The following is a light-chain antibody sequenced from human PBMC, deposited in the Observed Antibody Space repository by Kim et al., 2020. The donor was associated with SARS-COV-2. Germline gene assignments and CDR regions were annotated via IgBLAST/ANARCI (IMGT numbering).Light chain of an antibody. CDR2: YAS. CDR1: QSIGSS. CDR3: LQSSSFPLT. J-gene: IGKJ4*01. Sequence: VTPKEKVTIICRASQSIGSSLHWYQQKPDQSPELLIKYASQSISGVPSRFSGSGSGTDFTLTINSLEAEDAATYYCLQSSSFPLTFGGGTKVDIK. V-gene: IGKV6-21*02.